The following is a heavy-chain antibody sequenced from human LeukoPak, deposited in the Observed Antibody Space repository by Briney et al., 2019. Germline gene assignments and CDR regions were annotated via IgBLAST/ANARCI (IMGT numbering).Heavy chain of an antibody. CDR2: ISWNSGSI. V-gene: IGHV3-9*01. CDR1: GFTFDDYA. J-gene: IGHJ4*02. CDR3: ARLNYYGSGSYFDY. Sequence: GGSLRLSCAASGFTFDDYAMHWVRQAPGKGLEWVSGISWNSGSIGYADSVKGRFTISRDNAKNSLYLQMNSLRAEDTAVYYCARLNYYGSGSYFDYWGQGTLVTVSS. D-gene: IGHD3-10*01.